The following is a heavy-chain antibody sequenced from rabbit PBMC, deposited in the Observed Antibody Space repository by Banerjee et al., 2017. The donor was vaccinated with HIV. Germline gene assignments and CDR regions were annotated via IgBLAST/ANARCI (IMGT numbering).Heavy chain of an antibody. J-gene: IGHJ3*01. CDR3: ARDLAGVIGWNFGL. CDR1: GFTISSSYY. D-gene: IGHD4-1*01. Sequence: QEQLKETGGGLVQPGGSLTLSCTASGFTISSSYYMCWVRQAPGKGLELIACIYTSSGGTWYASWVNGRFTISRSTSLNTVDLKMTSLTAADTATYFCARDLAGVIGWNFGLWGQGTLVTVS. CDR2: IYTSSGGT. V-gene: IGHV1S43*01.